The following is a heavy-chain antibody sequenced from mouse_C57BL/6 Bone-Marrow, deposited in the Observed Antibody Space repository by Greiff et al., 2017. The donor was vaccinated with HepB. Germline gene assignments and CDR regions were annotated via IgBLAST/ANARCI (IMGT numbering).Heavy chain of an antibody. V-gene: IGHV1-66*01. J-gene: IGHJ3*01. CDR3: ARRFYDLFAY. Sequence: VQLQQSGPELVKPGASVKISCKASGYSFTSYYIHWVKQRPGQGLEWIGWIYPGSGNTKYNEKFKGKATLTADTSSSTAYMQLSSLTSEDSAVYYCARRFYDLFAYWGQGTLVTVSA. CDR1: GYSFTSYY. CDR2: IYPGSGNT. D-gene: IGHD2-3*01.